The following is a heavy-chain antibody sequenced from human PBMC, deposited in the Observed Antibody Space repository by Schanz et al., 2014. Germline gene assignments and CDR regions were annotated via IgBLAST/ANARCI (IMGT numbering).Heavy chain of an antibody. CDR2: INPDSGGT. CDR1: GYTFTGYY. J-gene: IGHJ6*02. CDR3: ASDFWSGYSHYYYGLDV. Sequence: QVQLVQSGAEVKKPGASVKVSCKASGYTFTGYYMHWVRQAPGQGLEWMGWINPDSGGTNYAQKFQGRVTMTRDMSINTAYMELSRLRSDDSAVYYCASDFWSGYSHYYYGLDVWGQGTTXTVSS. V-gene: IGHV1-2*02. D-gene: IGHD3-3*01.